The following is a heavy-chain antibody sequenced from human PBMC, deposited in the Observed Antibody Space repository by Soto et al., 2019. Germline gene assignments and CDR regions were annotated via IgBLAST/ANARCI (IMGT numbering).Heavy chain of an antibody. Sequence: PGGSLRLSCAASGFTFSSYWMSWVRQAPGKGLEWVANIKQDGSEKYYVDSVKGRFTISRDNAKNSLYLQMNGLRAEDTAVYYCARHIAVAAPRYAFDYWGLGTLVTVSS. CDR3: ARHIAVAAPRYAFDY. D-gene: IGHD6-19*01. CDR1: GFTFSSYW. CDR2: IKQDGSEK. V-gene: IGHV3-7*01. J-gene: IGHJ4*02.